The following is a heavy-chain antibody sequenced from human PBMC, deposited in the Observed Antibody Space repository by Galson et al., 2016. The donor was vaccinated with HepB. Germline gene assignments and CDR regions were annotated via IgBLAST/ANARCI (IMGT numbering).Heavy chain of an antibody. CDR3: ARDCSGVSCPRGGGVVFDI. D-gene: IGHD2-15*01. V-gene: IGHV4-4*01. J-gene: IGHJ3*02. Sequence: ETLSLTCSVSGGSISSRNWWSWVRQSPGKGLEWIGEIFHNGDTNYNPSLKDRVTLSIDESRSQFSLELRSMTAADTALSFGARDCSGVSCPRGGGVVFDIWGQGTKVLFSS. CDR1: GGSISSRNW. CDR2: IFHNGDT.